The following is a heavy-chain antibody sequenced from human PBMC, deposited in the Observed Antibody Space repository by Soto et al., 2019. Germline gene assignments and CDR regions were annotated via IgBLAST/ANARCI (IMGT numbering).Heavy chain of an antibody. CDR1: GFIFRTYG. V-gene: IGHV3-21*06. J-gene: IGHJ4*02. Sequence: EVQLVESGGGLVKPGGSLRLSCTASGFIFRTYGMTWVRQAPGKGLEWVSSIYSSGTFIYYADSVKGRFTISRDDAKNSLFLQMNSLRAEDTAVYYCGRAIGPGIIRDWGQGTLVTVSS. CDR3: GRAIGPGIIRD. D-gene: IGHD2-2*01. CDR2: IYSSGTFI.